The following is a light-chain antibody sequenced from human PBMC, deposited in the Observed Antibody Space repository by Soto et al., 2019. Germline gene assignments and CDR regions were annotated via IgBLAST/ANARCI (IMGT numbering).Light chain of an antibody. CDR1: TGAVTSGHY. CDR2: SAS. Sequence: QAVVTQEPSLTVSPGGTVTLTCASSTGAVTSGHYPNWFQQKPGQAPWALIYSASNKHPWTPARFSGSLLGGKAALTLSGVQPEDEAEYYCLLSYGGADVFGTGTKLTVL. J-gene: IGLJ1*01. CDR3: LLSYGGADV. V-gene: IGLV7-43*01.